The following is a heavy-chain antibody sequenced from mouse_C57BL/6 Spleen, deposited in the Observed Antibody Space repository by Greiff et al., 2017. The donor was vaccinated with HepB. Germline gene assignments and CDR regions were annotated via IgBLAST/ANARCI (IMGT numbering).Heavy chain of an antibody. V-gene: IGHV1-4*01. D-gene: IGHD2-4*01. Sequence: QVQLQQSGAELARPGASVKMSCKASGYTFTSYTMHWVKQRPGQGLEWIGYINPSSGYTKYNQKFKDKATLTADKSSSTAYMQLSSLTSEDSAVYYGAREGGNYDYDEGYAMDYWGQGTSVTVSS. CDR1: GYTFTSYT. CDR3: AREGGNYDYDEGYAMDY. CDR2: INPSSGYT. J-gene: IGHJ4*01.